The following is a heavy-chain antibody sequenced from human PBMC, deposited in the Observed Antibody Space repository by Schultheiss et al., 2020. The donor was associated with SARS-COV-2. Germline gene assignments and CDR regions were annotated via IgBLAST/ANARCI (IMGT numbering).Heavy chain of an antibody. Sequence: GGSLRLSCAASGFIFSNCAMHWVRQAPGKGLEWVAVISYDGNNKYYADVVKGRFSITRDNSKKTVELQMNSLRDEDTAVYYCARVQSDRGYSYGYAYYYGMDVWGQGTTVTVSS. CDR2: ISYDGNNK. CDR3: ARVQSDRGYSYGYAYYYGMDV. CDR1: GFIFSNCA. V-gene: IGHV3-30*07. J-gene: IGHJ6*02. D-gene: IGHD5-18*01.